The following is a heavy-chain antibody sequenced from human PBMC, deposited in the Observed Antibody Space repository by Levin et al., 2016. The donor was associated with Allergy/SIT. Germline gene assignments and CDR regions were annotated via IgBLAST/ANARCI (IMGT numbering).Heavy chain of an antibody. Sequence: WIRQPPGKGLEWIGEINHSGNTNYNPSLKSRVTISLDTSRNQFSVKLSSVTAADMAVYYCARGRRDSGVAAYSYYYYMDVWGKGTTVTVSS. V-gene: IGHV4-34*01. CDR2: INHSGNT. J-gene: IGHJ6*03. D-gene: IGHD3-3*01. CDR3: ARGRRDSGVAAYSYYYYMDV.